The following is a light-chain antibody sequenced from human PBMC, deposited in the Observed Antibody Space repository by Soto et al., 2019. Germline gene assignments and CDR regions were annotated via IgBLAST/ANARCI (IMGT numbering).Light chain of an antibody. J-gene: IGKJ2*01. V-gene: IGKV1-39*01. CDR3: QQSHCIPYP. CDR2: AAS. CDR1: QTISTY. Sequence: DIQMTQSPSSLSASLGDRVTITCRASQTISTYLNWYQQNPGKAPKLLIYAASTLQSGVPSRFSGSGSRTEFTLTISSLQPEDFATYSCQQSHCIPYPFGQGTKLEIK.